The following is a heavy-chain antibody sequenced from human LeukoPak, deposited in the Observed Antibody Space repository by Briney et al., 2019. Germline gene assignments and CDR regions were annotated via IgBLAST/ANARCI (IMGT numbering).Heavy chain of an antibody. CDR1: GGSISSSSYY. D-gene: IGHD2-21*02. J-gene: IGHJ3*02. V-gene: IGHV4-39*07. CDR2: IYYSGST. Sequence: SETLCLTCTVSGGSISSSSYYWGWIRQPPGKGLEWIGSIYYSGSTYYNPSLKSRVTISVDTSKNQFSLKLSSVTAADTAVYYCARETYCGGDCYSSLGAFDIWGQGTMVTVSS. CDR3: ARETYCGGDCYSSLGAFDI.